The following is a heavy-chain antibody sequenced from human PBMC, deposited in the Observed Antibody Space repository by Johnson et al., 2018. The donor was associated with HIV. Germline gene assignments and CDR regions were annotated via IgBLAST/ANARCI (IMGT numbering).Heavy chain of an antibody. CDR3: ARAYTYGAFDL. CDR1: GFTVSSNY. V-gene: IGHV3-66*01. CDR2: IYSGDNT. J-gene: IGHJ3*01. D-gene: IGHD3-16*01. Sequence: VQLVESGGALVQPGGSLRLSCAASGFTVSSNYMNWVRQAPGKGLEWVSVIYSGDNTFHADSVKGRFIISRDNSKNTLYLQMNSLRAEETAVYFCARAYTYGAFDLWGQGTLVTVSS.